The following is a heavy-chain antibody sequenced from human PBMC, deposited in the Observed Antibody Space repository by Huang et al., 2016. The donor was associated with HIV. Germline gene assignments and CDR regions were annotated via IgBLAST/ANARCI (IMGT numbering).Heavy chain of an antibody. CDR2: ISSSGDAV. CDR1: GFTFRDYY. Sequence: QAQLVESGGGLVKPGGSLRLSCAASGFTFRDYYMSWIRQATGKGLECLAYISSSGDAVYHSDAVKGGYTINRGNASKGLDIQLGSLRTGDARMFYCEKGGVANGSDVSYQLDSWGQERLVSVSS. D-gene: IGHD2-8*02. CDR3: EKGGVANGSDVSYQLDS. J-gene: IGHJ4*02. V-gene: IGHV3-11*01.